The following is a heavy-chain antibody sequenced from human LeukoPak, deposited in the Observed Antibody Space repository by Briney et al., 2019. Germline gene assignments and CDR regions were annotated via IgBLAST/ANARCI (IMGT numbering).Heavy chain of an antibody. D-gene: IGHD1-26*01. Sequence: GGSLRLSCAASRFTFSNHGMHWVRQAPGKGLEWVAFISIDGSGKYYADSVEGRFTISRDNSVNTLYLQMNSLRPEDTAIYYCANGNYGPVGATTDSWGQGTLVTVSS. V-gene: IGHV3-30*02. CDR3: ANGNYGPVGATTDS. CDR1: RFTFSNHG. J-gene: IGHJ4*02. CDR2: ISIDGSGK.